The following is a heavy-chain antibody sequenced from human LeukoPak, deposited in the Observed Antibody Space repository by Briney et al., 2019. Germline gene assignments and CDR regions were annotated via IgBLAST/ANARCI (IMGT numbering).Heavy chain of an antibody. D-gene: IGHD1-26*01. Sequence: SETLSLTCAVYGGSFSGYYWSWIRQPPGKGLEWIGQIYYSGSTTYNPSLKSRVTISVATSRNQFSLNLSSVTAADTAVYYCARESGRYGLEYWGQGTLVTVSS. CDR3: ARESGRYGLEY. CDR1: GGSFSGYY. CDR2: IYYSGST. J-gene: IGHJ4*02. V-gene: IGHV4-34*11.